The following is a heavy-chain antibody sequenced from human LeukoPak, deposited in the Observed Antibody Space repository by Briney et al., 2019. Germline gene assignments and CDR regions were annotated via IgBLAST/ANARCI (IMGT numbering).Heavy chain of an antibody. V-gene: IGHV1-46*01. CDR1: GYTFTWYY. CDR3: ARDLFCGNSNDAFDI. CDR2: INPSGGST. Sequence: ASVKVSCKASGYTFTWYYMHWVRQAPGQGLEWMGIINPSGGSTSYAQKFQGRVTMNRDRSTSAVCMELSSLRSEDTPVYYCARDLFCGNSNDAFDIWGQGTMVTVSS. D-gene: IGHD4-23*01. J-gene: IGHJ3*02.